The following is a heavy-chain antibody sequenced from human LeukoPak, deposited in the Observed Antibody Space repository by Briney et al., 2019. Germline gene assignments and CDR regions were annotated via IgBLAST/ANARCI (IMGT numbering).Heavy chain of an antibody. V-gene: IGHV1-18*01. D-gene: IGHD5-12*01. J-gene: IGHJ4*02. CDR3: ARDRPRAAMVYSGYGRVDY. CDR1: GYTFTSYG. CDR2: ISAYNGNT. Sequence: ASVKVSCKASGYTFTSYGISWVRQAPGQGLEWMGWISAYNGNTNYAQKLQGRVTMTTDTSTSTAYMELRSLRSDDTAVYYCARDRPRAAMVYSGYGRVDYWGQGALVTVSS.